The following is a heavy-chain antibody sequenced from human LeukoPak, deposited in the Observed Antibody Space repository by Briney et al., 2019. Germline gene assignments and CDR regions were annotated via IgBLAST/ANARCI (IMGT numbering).Heavy chain of an antibody. CDR1: GGTFSSYA. Sequence: SVKVSCKASGGTFSSYAISWVRQAPGQGLEWMGGIIPIFGTANYAQKFQGRVTITTDESTSTAYMELSSLGSEDTAVYYCAREENDILTGYYHAWGQGTLVTVSS. J-gene: IGHJ4*02. CDR3: AREENDILTGYYHA. CDR2: IIPIFGTA. D-gene: IGHD3-9*01. V-gene: IGHV1-69*05.